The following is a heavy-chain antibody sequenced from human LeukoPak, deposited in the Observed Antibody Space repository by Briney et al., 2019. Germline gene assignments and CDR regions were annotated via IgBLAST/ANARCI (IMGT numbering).Heavy chain of an antibody. J-gene: IGHJ4*02. Sequence: SETLSLTCTVSGGSISSYYWSWIRQPPGNGLQWIVYIYNSESTNYNASLKSRVHISVDTSKNQFSLKLSSVTAADTAVYYCASMVRRVKTFDYWGQGNLVTVSS. CDR2: IYNSEST. D-gene: IGHD3-10*01. CDR1: GGSISSYY. CDR3: ASMVRRVKTFDY. V-gene: IGHV4-59*01.